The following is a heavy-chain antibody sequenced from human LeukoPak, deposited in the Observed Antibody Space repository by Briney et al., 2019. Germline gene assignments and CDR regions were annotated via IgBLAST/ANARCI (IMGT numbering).Heavy chain of an antibody. CDR1: GFTFSSYG. Sequence: GGSLRLSCAASGFTFSSYGMHWVSQAPGKGLDWVAVIWYDGSNKYYADSVKGRFTVSRDNSKNTVYLQMNSLRAEDTAVYYCARDPGDYVGNDAFDIWGQGTMVTVSS. CDR3: ARDPGDYVGNDAFDI. V-gene: IGHV3-33*01. J-gene: IGHJ3*02. D-gene: IGHD4-17*01. CDR2: IWYDGSNK.